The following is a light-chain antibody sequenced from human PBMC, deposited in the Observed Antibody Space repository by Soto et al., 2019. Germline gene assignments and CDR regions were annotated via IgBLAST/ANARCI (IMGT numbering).Light chain of an antibody. CDR3: QQYSAWPLT. CDR2: GAS. J-gene: IGKJ4*01. CDR1: QTVSSI. V-gene: IGKV3-15*01. Sequence: EIVMTQSPATLSVSPGERATLFCMASQTVSSIFLAWYQQKPGQAPRLLIHGASTRATGIPARFSGSGSGTEFTLTVSSLQSEDFAVYYCQQYSAWPLTFGGGTKVEIK.